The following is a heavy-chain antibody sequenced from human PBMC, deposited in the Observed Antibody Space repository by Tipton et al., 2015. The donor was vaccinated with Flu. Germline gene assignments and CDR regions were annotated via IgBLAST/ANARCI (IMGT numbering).Heavy chain of an antibody. CDR2: IYYSGST. CDR1: GGSISSYY. V-gene: IGHV4-59*01. J-gene: IGHJ6*02. D-gene: IGHD2-15*01. CDR3: ARGIGQDLYYYYGMDV. Sequence: LRLSCTVSGGSISSYYWSWIRQPPRKGLEWIGYIYYSGSTNYNPSLKSRVTISVDTSKNQFSLKLSSVTAADTAVYYCARGIGQDLYYYYGMDVWGQGNTVTVSS.